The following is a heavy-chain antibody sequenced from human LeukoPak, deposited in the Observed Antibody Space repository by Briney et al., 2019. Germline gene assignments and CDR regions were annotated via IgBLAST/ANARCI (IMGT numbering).Heavy chain of an antibody. J-gene: IGHJ4*02. CDR1: GFTFGSYW. D-gene: IGHD3-10*01. V-gene: IGHV3-7*01. Sequence: GGSLRLSCAASGFTFGSYWMSWVRQAPGKGLEWVANIKQDGSEKYYVDSVKGRFTISRDNAKNSLYLQMNSLRAEDTAVYYCARGGEPPETSFDYWGQGTLVTVSS. CDR2: IKQDGSEK. CDR3: ARGGEPPETSFDY.